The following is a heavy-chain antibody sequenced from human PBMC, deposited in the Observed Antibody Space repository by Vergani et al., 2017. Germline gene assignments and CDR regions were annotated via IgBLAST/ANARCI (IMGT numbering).Heavy chain of an antibody. CDR3: ARPDGYCSSTSCYSAFDI. CDR1: GGTFSSYA. Sequence: QVQLVQSGAEVKKPGSSVKVSCKASGGTFSSYAISWVRQAPGQGLEWVGGIIPIFGTANYAQKFQGRVTITADKSTSTAYMELSSLRSEDTAVYYCARPDGYCSSTSCYSAFDIWGQGTMVTVSS. CDR2: IIPIFGTA. J-gene: IGHJ3*02. D-gene: IGHD2-2*02. V-gene: IGHV1-69*14.